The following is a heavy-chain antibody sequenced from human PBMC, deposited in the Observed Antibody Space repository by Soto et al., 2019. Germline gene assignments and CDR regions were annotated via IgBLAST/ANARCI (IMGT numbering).Heavy chain of an antibody. CDR3: ARRSQNYYDSSGYRRSENYFDY. D-gene: IGHD3-22*01. V-gene: IGHV4-34*01. J-gene: IGHJ4*02. CDR1: GGCFSGYY. Sequence: GSLSLASAVYGGCFSGYYWSWIRQPPGKGLEWIGEINHSGSTNYNPSLKSRVTISVDTSKNQFSLKLSSVTAADTAVYYCARRSQNYYDSSGYRRSENYFDYWGQGTLVTVSS. CDR2: INHSGST.